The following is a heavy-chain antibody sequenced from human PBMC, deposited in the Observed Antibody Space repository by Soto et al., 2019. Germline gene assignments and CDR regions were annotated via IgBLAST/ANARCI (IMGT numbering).Heavy chain of an antibody. CDR1: GLIFTNYG. D-gene: IGHD2-21*02. J-gene: IGHJ4*02. Sequence: QVQLVESGGGVVQPGTSLRLSCAASGLIFTNYGMHWVRQPPGKGMEWVAVISSDGIKKYYADSVKGRFTISRDNSKNTLYLQMNSLRAEDTAVYYCAKDRDLADWGQGTLVTVSS. V-gene: IGHV3-30*18. CDR2: ISSDGIKK. CDR3: AKDRDLAD.